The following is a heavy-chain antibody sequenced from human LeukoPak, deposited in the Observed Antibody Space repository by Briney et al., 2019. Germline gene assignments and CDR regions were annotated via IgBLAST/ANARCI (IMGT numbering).Heavy chain of an antibody. CDR1: GYTFTGYY. D-gene: IGHD1-26*01. CDR3: ARTPGIVGATTNPEYFDY. J-gene: IGHJ4*02. CDR2: INPNSGGT. V-gene: IGHV1-2*02. Sequence: ASVKVSCKASGYTFTGYYMHWVRQAPGQGLEWMGWINPNSGGTNYAQKFQGRVTMTSDTSISTAYMELSRLRSDDTAVYYCARTPGIVGATTNPEYFDYWGQGTLVTVSS.